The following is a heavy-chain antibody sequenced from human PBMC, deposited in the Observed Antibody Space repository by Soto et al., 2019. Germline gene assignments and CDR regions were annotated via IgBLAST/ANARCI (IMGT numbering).Heavy chain of an antibody. Sequence: QVQLQESGPGLVKPSQTLSLPCTVSGGSISSGGYYWSWIRQHPGKGLEWIGHIYYSGSTYYNPALQSRVTLAVDTAKNPFAMRLSSGTAADTAVYYCARARVVVVPASSCEAQYYYGMDVWGQGTTVTVSS. J-gene: IGHJ6*02. CDR2: IYYSGST. V-gene: IGHV4-31*03. D-gene: IGHD2-2*01. CDR1: GGSISSGGYY. CDR3: ARARVVVVPASSCEAQYYYGMDV.